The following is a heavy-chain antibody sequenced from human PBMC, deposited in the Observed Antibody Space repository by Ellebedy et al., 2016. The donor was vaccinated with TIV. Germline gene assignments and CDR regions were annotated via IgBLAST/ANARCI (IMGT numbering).Heavy chain of an antibody. CDR3: TRDMVQGMVARYLWFDL. CDR2: ISAYTGDT. D-gene: IGHD4/OR15-4a*01. Sequence: ASVKVSCKTFGYAFGSYGISWVRQAPGQGLEWMGWISAYTGDTAYAQNYRGRLTVTIDKSTSTAYMELRSLRFDDTAVYYCTRDMVQGMVARYLWFDLWGQGTLVTVSS. J-gene: IGHJ5*02. V-gene: IGHV1-18*01. CDR1: GYAFGSYG.